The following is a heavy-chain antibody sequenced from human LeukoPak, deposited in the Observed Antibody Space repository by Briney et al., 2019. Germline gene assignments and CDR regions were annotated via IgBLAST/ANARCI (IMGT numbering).Heavy chain of an antibody. D-gene: IGHD3-16*01. V-gene: IGHV3-48*01. J-gene: IGHJ3*01. CDR1: GFGFSSYS. Sequence: GGSLRLSCAASGFGFSSYSMNWVRQAPGKGLEWISYISSSSSTIYYADSVKGRFTISRDSAKNSLYLQMNSLIGEDTAVYYCARDGASHAFDVWGQGTMVTVSS. CDR3: ARDGASHAFDV. CDR2: ISSSSSTI.